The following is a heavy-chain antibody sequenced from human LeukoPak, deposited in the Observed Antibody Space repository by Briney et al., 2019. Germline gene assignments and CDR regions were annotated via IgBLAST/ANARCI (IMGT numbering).Heavy chain of an antibody. CDR2: INHSGST. D-gene: IGHD3-3*01. CDR3: ARGRITIFGVVIKRSGGPFDY. Sequence: PSETLSLTCAVYGGSFSGYYWSWIRQPPGKGLEWIGEINHSGSTNHNPSLKSRVTISVDTSKNQFSLKLSSVTAADTAVYYCARGRITIFGVVIKRSGGPFDYWGQGTLVTASS. V-gene: IGHV4-34*01. J-gene: IGHJ4*02. CDR1: GGSFSGYY.